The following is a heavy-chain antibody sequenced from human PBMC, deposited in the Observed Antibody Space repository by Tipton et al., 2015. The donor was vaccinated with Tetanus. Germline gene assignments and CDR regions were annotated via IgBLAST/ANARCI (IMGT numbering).Heavy chain of an antibody. CDR2: IYTSEST. CDR1: GGSISSYY. Sequence: TLSLTCTVSGGSISSYYWSWIRQPAGKGLEWIGRIYTSESTNYNPSLKSRVTISVDTSKNQFSLNLNSVTAADTAVYYCARHKDYYFYVMDVWGQGTTVTVSS. J-gene: IGHJ6*02. CDR3: ARHKDYYFYVMDV. V-gene: IGHV4-4*07.